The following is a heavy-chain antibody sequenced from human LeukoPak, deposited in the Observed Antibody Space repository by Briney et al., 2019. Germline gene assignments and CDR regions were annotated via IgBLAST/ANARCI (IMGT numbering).Heavy chain of an antibody. CDR1: GILFSDAW. V-gene: IGHV3-15*01. J-gene: IGHJ4*02. D-gene: IGHD3-16*01. Sequence: GGSLRLSCAVSGILFSDAWMSWVRQAPGQGLEWVGRMKSKGGGTTDYAAPVKGRFTISRDDSRNTLYLQMDSLQIEDTAVYYCTWMTTFFTVDFWGQGTRVTVSS. CDR2: MKSKGGGTT. CDR3: TWMTTFFTVDF.